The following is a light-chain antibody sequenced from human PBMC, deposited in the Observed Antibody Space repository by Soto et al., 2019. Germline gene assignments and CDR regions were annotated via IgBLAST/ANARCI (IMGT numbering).Light chain of an antibody. CDR1: QGNLDY. J-gene: IGKJ1*01. Sequence: DIQMTQSPSSLSASVGDRVTITCRASQGNLDYVAWFQQKPGKAPRLLIYAASTLHSGVPSRFSGSGSGTDFTLTISSLQPEDVATYYCQKYNTAPQTFGQGTKVEIK. V-gene: IGKV1-27*01. CDR3: QKYNTAPQT. CDR2: AAS.